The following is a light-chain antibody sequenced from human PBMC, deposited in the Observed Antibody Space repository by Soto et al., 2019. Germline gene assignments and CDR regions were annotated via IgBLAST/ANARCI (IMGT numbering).Light chain of an antibody. Sequence: EIVLTQSPATLSLSPGERATLSCRASQSVSSYLAWYQQKPGQAPRLLIYDASNRATGIPARFSGSGSGTDFTLPISSLDPEDFAFYYCQKRSNWPPYTFGQGTKLEIK. J-gene: IGKJ2*01. V-gene: IGKV3-11*01. CDR3: QKRSNWPPYT. CDR1: QSVSSY. CDR2: DAS.